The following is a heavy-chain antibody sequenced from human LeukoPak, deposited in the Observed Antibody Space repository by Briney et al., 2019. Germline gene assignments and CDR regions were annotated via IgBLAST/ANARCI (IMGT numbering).Heavy chain of an antibody. J-gene: IGHJ6*03. CDR3: ARAGMVRGLYYMDV. CDR1: GGSISSYY. Sequence: PSETLSLTCTVSGGSISSYYWSWIRQPPGKGLEWIGYIYHSGSTNYNPSLKSRVTISVDTSKNQFSLKLSSVTAADTAVYYCARAGMVRGLYYMDVWGKGTTVTVSS. D-gene: IGHD3-10*01. CDR2: IYHSGST. V-gene: IGHV4-59*01.